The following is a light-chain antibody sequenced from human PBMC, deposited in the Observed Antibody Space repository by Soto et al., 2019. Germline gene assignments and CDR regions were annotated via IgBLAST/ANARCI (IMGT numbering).Light chain of an antibody. CDR2: DAS. J-gene: IGKJ1*01. CDR3: QQFAISTT. CDR1: HNIERW. Sequence: IQMTQSPSTLSASVGDRVTITCRASHNIERWIAWYQQKPGKAPSLLIFDASTLHSGVPSRFSGSGSGTDFTLTISSLQPDDFATYYCQQFAISTTCGQGTKGDIK. V-gene: IGKV1-5*01.